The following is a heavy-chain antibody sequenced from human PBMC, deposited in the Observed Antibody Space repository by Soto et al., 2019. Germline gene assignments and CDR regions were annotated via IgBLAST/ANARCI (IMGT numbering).Heavy chain of an antibody. CDR1: GFTFSSYG. J-gene: IGHJ6*02. D-gene: IGHD3-9*01. V-gene: IGHV3-30*18. CDR2: ISYDGSNK. Sequence: GGSLRLSCAASGFTFSSYGMHWVRQAPGKGLEWVAVISYDGSNKYYADSVKGRFTISRDNSKNTLYLQMNSLRAEDTAVYDCAKDQGSVLRYFDRLSYGMDVWGQGTTVTVSS. CDR3: AKDQGSVLRYFDRLSYGMDV.